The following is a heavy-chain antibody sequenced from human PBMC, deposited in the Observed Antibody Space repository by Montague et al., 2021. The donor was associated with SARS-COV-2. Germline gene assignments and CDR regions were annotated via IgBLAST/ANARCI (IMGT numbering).Heavy chain of an antibody. D-gene: IGHD5-24*01. V-gene: IGHV4-59*01. CDR2: INYSGST. CDR3: ARVFPRWLGFEPYFDY. J-gene: IGHJ4*02. Sequence: SETLSLTCTVSGGSISSYYWSWIRQPPGKGLEWIGYINYSGSTNYNPSPKSRVPISVDTSKNQFSLTLSSVTAADTAVFYCARVFPRWLGFEPYFDYWGQGTLVTVSS. CDR1: GGSISSYY.